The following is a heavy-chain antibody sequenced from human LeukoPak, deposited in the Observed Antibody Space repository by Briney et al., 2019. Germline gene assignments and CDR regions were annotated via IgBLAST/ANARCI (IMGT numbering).Heavy chain of an antibody. Sequence: GGSLRLSCAASGFTFSSYWMHWVRQAPGKGLAWVSRINSDGSSTSYADSVKGRFTISRDNAKNTLYLQMNSLRAEDTAVYYCARYSYGLYDYWGQGTLVTVSS. CDR2: INSDGSST. D-gene: IGHD5-18*01. V-gene: IGHV3-74*01. J-gene: IGHJ4*02. CDR3: ARYSYGLYDY. CDR1: GFTFSSYW.